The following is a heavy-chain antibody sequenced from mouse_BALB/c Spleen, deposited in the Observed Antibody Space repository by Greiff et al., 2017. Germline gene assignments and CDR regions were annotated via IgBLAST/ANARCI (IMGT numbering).Heavy chain of an antibody. D-gene: IGHD1-1*01. V-gene: IGHV1-4*02. Sequence: QVQLKESAAELARPGASVKMSCKASGYTFTSYTMHWVKQRPGQGLEWIGYINPSSGYTEYNQKFKDKTTLTADKSSSTAYMQLSSLTSEDSAVYYCARTPHYYGSLDYWGQGTTLTVSS. CDR2: INPSSGYT. J-gene: IGHJ2*01. CDR3: ARTPHYYGSLDY. CDR1: GYTFTSYT.